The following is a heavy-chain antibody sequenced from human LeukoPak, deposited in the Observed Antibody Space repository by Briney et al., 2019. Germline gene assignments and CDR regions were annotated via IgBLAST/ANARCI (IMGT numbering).Heavy chain of an antibody. J-gene: IGHJ2*01. Sequence: GGSLRLSCAASGFTFSSYAMSWVRQAPGKGLEWVSAISGSGGSTYYADSVKGRFTISRDNSKNTLYLQMNSLRAEDTAVYYCAKDPSKRYSSSWVVGWYFDLWGRGTLVTVSS. D-gene: IGHD6-13*01. CDR2: ISGSGGST. V-gene: IGHV3-23*01. CDR3: AKDPSKRYSSSWVVGWYFDL. CDR1: GFTFSSYA.